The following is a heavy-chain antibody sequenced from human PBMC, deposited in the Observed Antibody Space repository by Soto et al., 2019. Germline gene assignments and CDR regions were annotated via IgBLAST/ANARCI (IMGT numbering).Heavy chain of an antibody. CDR3: ARACSSNSCYDVFDY. D-gene: IGHD2-2*01. CDR2: XXTXXSX. Sequence: SETLSLTCTVSGGSISSYYWSWIRQPAGKGLEWXGRXXTXXSXXXXXSXXXRVTMSVDTSKNQFSLKLSSVTAADTAVYYCARACSSNSCYDVFDYWGQGTLVTVSS. CDR1: GGSISSYY. J-gene: IGHJ4*02. V-gene: IGHV4-4*07.